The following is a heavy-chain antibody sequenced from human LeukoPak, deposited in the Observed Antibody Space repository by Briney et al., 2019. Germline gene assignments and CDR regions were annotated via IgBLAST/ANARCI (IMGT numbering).Heavy chain of an antibody. D-gene: IGHD4-17*01. CDR1: GFTFSGFA. J-gene: IGHJ3*02. Sequence: GGSLRLSCAASGFTFSGFAVHWVRQASGKGLEWVGRIRSKADTYATAYVASVKGRFTISRDDSKNTAYLQMNSLKTEDTAVYYCTRLYSGNYGDAFYIWGQGTLVTVSS. V-gene: IGHV3-73*01. CDR2: IRSKADTYAT. CDR3: TRLYSGNYGDAFYI.